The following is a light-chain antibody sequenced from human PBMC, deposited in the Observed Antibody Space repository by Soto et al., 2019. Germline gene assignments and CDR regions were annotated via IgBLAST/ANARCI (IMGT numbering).Light chain of an antibody. J-gene: IGLJ1*01. CDR1: SRDVGGYNY. V-gene: IGLV2-14*01. Sequence: TQHASVLGSPGQSITISCTGTSRDVGGYNYVSWYQQHPGKAPELMIHDVSNRPSGVSNRFSGSKSGNTASLTISGLQAEDEAEYYCISYTSSSLYVFGTGTKVTVL. CDR2: DVS. CDR3: ISYTSSSLYV.